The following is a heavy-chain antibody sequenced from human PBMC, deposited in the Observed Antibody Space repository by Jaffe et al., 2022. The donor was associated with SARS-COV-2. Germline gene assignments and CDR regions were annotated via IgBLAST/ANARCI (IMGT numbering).Heavy chain of an antibody. Sequence: QVQLVQSGAEVKKPGASVKVSCKASGYTFTSFAMHWVRQAPGQRLEWMGRINAGNGNTKYSQKFQDRVTISRDTSASTAYMELSSLRSEDTAVYYCARDLVGDYGAYSNPYYMDVWGRGTTVTVSS. CDR3: ARDLVGDYGAYSNPYYMDV. CDR1: GYTFTSFA. V-gene: IGHV1-3*01. CDR2: INAGNGNT. J-gene: IGHJ6*03. D-gene: IGHD4-17*01.